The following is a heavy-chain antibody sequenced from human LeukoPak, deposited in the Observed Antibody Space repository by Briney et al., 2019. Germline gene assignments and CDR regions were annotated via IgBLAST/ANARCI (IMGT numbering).Heavy chain of an antibody. D-gene: IGHD1-26*01. J-gene: IGHJ4*02. CDR2: IIPIFGTA. V-gene: IGHV1-69*01. Sequence: SVKVFCKASGGTFIIYAISWVRQAPGQGLEWMGGIIPIFGTANYAQKFQGRVTITADESTSTAYMELSSLRSEDTAVYYCASSYPDDYWGQGTLVTVSS. CDR1: GGTFIIYA. CDR3: ASSYPDDY.